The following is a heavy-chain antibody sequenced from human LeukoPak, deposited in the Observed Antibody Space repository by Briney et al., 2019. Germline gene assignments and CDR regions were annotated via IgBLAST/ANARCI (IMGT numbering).Heavy chain of an antibody. CDR1: GGSISSGSYY. J-gene: IGHJ4*02. D-gene: IGHD7-27*01. Sequence: KPSETLSLTCTVSGGSISSGSYYWSWIRQPAGKGLEWIGRIYTSGSTNYNPSLKSRVTMSLDTSKKQFSLKLSSVTAADTAVYYCALAGDLDYWGQGTLVTVSS. V-gene: IGHV4-61*02. CDR3: ALAGDLDY. CDR2: IYTSGST.